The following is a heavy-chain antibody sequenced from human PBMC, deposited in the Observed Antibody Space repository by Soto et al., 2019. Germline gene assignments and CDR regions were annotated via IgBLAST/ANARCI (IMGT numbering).Heavy chain of an antibody. CDR2: INSDGSST. V-gene: IGHV3-74*01. D-gene: IGHD4-17*01. CDR1: VLPFRSYC. CDR3: ARATTVTPFVY. Sequence: HLGVSLRLSFSASVLPFRSYCMHWVRQAPGKGLVWVSRINSDGSSTSYADSVKGRFTISRDNAKNTLYLQMNSLRAEDTAVYYCARATTVTPFVYWGQGTLVTVS. J-gene: IGHJ4*02.